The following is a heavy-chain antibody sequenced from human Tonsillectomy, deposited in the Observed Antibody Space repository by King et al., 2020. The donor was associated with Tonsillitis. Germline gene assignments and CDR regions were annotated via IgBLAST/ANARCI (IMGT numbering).Heavy chain of an antibody. V-gene: IGHV3-23*04. CDR1: GFTLSSYA. CDR3: AKYSGSYFPQPLDY. J-gene: IGHJ4*02. Sequence: VQLVESGGGLVQPGGSLRLSCAASGFTLSSYAMSWVRQAPGKGLEWVSSISGSGGSSYYADSVKGRFTISRDISRNTLCLQMNSLRVEDTAVYYCAKYSGSYFPQPLDYWGQGTLVTVSS. CDR2: ISGSGGSS. D-gene: IGHD1-26*01.